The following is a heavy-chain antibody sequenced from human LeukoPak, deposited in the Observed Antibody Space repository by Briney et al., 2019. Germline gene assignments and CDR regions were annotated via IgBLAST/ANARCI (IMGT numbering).Heavy chain of an antibody. D-gene: IGHD3-10*01. CDR1: GFTFSSYA. V-gene: IGHV3-64*01. J-gene: IGHJ4*02. Sequence: GGSLRLSCAASGFTFSSYAMHWVRQAPGKGLEYVSAISSNGGSTYYANSVKGRFTISRDNSKNTLYLQMGSLRAEDMAVYYCARANGNYYGSGSDYWGQGTLVTVSS. CDR2: ISSNGGST. CDR3: ARANGNYYGSGSDY.